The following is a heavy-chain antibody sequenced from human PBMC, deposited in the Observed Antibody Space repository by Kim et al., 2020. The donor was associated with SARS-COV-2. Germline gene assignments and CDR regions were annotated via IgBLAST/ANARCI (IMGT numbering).Heavy chain of an antibody. V-gene: IGHV3-21*02. D-gene: IGHD1-1*01. CDR3: AREVQSSGRAGTFDV. Sequence: DPVKGRFSISRDNPNNVMFVQLDSLRTEDTAVYYCAREVQSSGRAGTFDVWGQGTLVTVSS. J-gene: IGHJ3*01.